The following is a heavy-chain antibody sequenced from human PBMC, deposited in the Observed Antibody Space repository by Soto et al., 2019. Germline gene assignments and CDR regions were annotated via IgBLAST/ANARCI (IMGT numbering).Heavy chain of an antibody. V-gene: IGHV1-2*02. Sequence: QVQLVQSGAEVKKPGASVKVSCKASGFNFAGYFLHWVRQAPGQGLEWMGWINPNSGATKDAQKFQGRVTMTWDTSISSAYIELVCLRFDDAAVYYCARAVWGSSQEFDNWGQGTRVTVSS. CDR1: GFNFAGYF. CDR2: INPNSGAT. J-gene: IGHJ4*02. CDR3: ARAVWGSSQEFDN. D-gene: IGHD3-16*01.